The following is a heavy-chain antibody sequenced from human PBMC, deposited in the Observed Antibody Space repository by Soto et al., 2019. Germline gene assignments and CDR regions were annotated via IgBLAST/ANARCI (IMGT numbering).Heavy chain of an antibody. CDR1: GQSFSGHS. CDR3: ARGSGIVALPGELEDVKYDY. J-gene: IGHJ4*02. V-gene: IGHV4-34*01. D-gene: IGHD1-1*01. CDR2: INESGST. Sequence: QVQLQQWGAGLVKSSETLSLSCAVYGQSFSGHSWAWIRQPPGKGLEGIGAINESGSTYYNPSHKRRVTISTATSKNHFSLKLSSVSAADTAAYFCARGSGIVALPGELEDVKYDYWGQGTLVNVSS.